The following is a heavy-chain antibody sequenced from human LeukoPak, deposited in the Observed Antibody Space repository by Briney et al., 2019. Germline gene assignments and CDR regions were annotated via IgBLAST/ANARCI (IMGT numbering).Heavy chain of an antibody. CDR1: GFTFSSYS. V-gene: IGHV3-21*01. CDR2: ISSSSSYI. D-gene: IGHD6-13*01. Sequence: GGSLRLSCAASGFTFSSYSMNWVRQAPGKGLEWVSSISSSSSYIYYADSVKGRFTISRDNAKNSLYLQMNSLRAVDTAVYYCARDAPGIAVDYWGQGTLVTVSS. J-gene: IGHJ4*02. CDR3: ARDAPGIAVDY.